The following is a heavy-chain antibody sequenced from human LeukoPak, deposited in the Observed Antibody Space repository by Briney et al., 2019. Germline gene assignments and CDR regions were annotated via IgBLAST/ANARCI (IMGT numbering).Heavy chain of an antibody. V-gene: IGHV3-21*01. CDR1: GFTFSSYS. Sequence: GGSLRLSCAASGFTFSSYSMNWVRQAPGKWLEWVSSISSSSSYIYYADSVKGRFTISRDNAKNSLYLQMNSLRAEDTAVYYCARGPYCSSTSCYSDYWGQGTLVTVSS. CDR3: ARGPYCSSTSCYSDY. D-gene: IGHD2-2*01. CDR2: ISSSSSYI. J-gene: IGHJ4*02.